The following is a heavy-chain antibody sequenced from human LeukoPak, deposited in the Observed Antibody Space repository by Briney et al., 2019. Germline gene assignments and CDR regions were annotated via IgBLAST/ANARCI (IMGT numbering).Heavy chain of an antibody. V-gene: IGHV3-33*01. CDR3: ARLHDYGNPDFDY. J-gene: IGHJ4*02. CDR2: IWYDGSNK. D-gene: IGHD4-11*01. Sequence: IWYDGSNKYYADSVKGRFTISRDNSKNTLYLQMNSLRAEDTAVYYCARLHDYGNPDFDYWGQGTLVTVSS.